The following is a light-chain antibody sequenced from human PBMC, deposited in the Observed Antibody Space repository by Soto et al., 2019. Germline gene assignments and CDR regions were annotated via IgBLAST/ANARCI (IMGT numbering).Light chain of an antibody. Sequence: EIVMTQSPVTLSVSPGEKATLSCRASQSINSKLAWYRQKPGQAPRLLIYAASTRAADIPDTFSGSGSGTKFTLTISSLQSEDFAVYYCQQYNMWPITFGQGTRLEIK. CDR1: QSINSK. CDR2: AAS. CDR3: QQYNMWPIT. V-gene: IGKV3-15*01. J-gene: IGKJ5*01.